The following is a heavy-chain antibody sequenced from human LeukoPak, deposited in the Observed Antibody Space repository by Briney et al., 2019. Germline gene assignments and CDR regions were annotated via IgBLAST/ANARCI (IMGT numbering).Heavy chain of an antibody. CDR2: INPNGGGT. J-gene: IGHJ4*02. Sequence: ASVKVSCKASGYTFTAYYMHWVRQAPGQGLEWMGWINPNGGGTYYAQKFQARVSMTRDTSTSAAYMELSSLRSDDAAVYYCARSVYTYGSFDFWGQGTLVTVS. V-gene: IGHV1-2*02. CDR3: ARSVYTYGSFDF. D-gene: IGHD2-15*01. CDR1: GYTFTAYY.